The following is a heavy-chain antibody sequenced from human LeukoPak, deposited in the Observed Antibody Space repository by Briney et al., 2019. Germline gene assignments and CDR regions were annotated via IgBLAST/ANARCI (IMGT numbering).Heavy chain of an antibody. CDR2: IIPIFGTA. CDR3: ASPDCSSTSCYEY. D-gene: IGHD2-2*01. Sequence: ASVTVSCKASGGTFSSYAISWVRQAPGQGLEWMGGIIPIFGTANYAQKFQGRVTITADESTSTAYMELSSLRSEDTAVYYCASPDCSSTSCYEYWGQGTLVTVSS. V-gene: IGHV1-69*13. CDR1: GGTFSSYA. J-gene: IGHJ4*02.